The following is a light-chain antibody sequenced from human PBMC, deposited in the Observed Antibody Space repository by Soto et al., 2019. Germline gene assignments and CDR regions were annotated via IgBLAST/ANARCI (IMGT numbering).Light chain of an antibody. CDR3: QQYTNWPYT. V-gene: IGKV3-15*01. Sequence: EIVMTQSPATLSVSPGERASLSCRASQSVGSNLAWYQQTAGQAPRLLIYGASTRATGIPARFSGSGSGTEFTRTISSLQSEEFAVYACQQYTNWPYTFGQGTKLEIK. CDR1: QSVGSN. J-gene: IGKJ2*01. CDR2: GAS.